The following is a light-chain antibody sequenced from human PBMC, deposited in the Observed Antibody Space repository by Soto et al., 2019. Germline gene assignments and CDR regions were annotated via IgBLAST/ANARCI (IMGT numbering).Light chain of an antibody. CDR2: DVS. J-gene: IGLJ1*01. CDR3: CSYAGSYVYV. Sequence: QSALTQPRSVSGSPGQSVTLSCTGTSSDVGGYNYVSWYQQHPGKAPKLMIYDVSKRPSVVPDRFSGSKSGNTASLTISGLQAEDEADYYCCSYAGSYVYVFGTGTKLTVL. CDR1: SSDVGGYNY. V-gene: IGLV2-11*01.